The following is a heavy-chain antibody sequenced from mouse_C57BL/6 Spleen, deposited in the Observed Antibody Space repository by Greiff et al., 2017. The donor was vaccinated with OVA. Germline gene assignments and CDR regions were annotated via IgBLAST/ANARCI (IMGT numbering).Heavy chain of an antibody. V-gene: IGHV1-42*01. CDR2: INPSTGGT. J-gene: IGHJ2*01. D-gene: IGHD2-4*01. CDR1: GYSFTGYY. Sequence: VQLKQSGPELVKPGASVKISCKASGYSFTGYYMNWVKQSPEKSLEWIGEINPSTGGTTYNQKFKAKATLTVDKSSSTAYMQLKSLTSEDSAVYYCARPYDYEFSYWGQGTTLTVSS. CDR3: ARPYDYEFSY.